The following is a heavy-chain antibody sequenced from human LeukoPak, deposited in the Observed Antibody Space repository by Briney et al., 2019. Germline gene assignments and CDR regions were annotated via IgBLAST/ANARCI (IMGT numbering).Heavy chain of an antibody. CDR3: ARAGAMGLRLARFDY. J-gene: IGHJ4*02. CDR1: GGSISSSSYY. Sequence: SETLSLTCTVSGGSISSSSYYWGWIRQPPGKGLEWIGYIYYSGSTNYNPSLKGRVTISVDTSKNQFSLKLSSVTAADTAVYYCARAGAMGLRLARFDYWGQGTLVTVSS. D-gene: IGHD4/OR15-4a*01. CDR2: IYYSGST. V-gene: IGHV4-39*07.